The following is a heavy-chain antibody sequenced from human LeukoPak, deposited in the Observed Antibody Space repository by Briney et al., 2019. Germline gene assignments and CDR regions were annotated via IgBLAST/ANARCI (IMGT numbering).Heavy chain of an antibody. CDR1: GGTFSSYA. Sequence: GASVKVSCKASGGTFSSYAISWVRQAPGQGLEWMGRIIPILGIANCALKFQGRVTITADKSTSTAYMELSSLRSEDTAVYYCARVNVWFGELETRKYYFDYWGQGTLVTVSS. J-gene: IGHJ4*02. CDR3: ARVNVWFGELETRKYYFDY. V-gene: IGHV1-69*04. D-gene: IGHD3-10*01. CDR2: IIPILGIA.